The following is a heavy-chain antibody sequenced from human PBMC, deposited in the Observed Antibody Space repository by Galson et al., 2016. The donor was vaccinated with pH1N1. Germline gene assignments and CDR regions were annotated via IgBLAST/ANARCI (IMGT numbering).Heavy chain of an antibody. D-gene: IGHD3-10*01. V-gene: IGHV3-48*04. CDR3: ARDKGGYGSGSFPAYYCYMGG. CDR2: ISSSSSTI. Sequence: SLRLSCAASGFTFSSYSMNWVRQAPGKGLEWVSYISSSSSTINYADSVKGRFTISRDNAKNSLYLQMHSPRAEDTAVYYCARDKGGYGSGSFPAYYCYMGGWGKGTTVIVSS. CDR1: GFTFSSYS. J-gene: IGHJ6*03.